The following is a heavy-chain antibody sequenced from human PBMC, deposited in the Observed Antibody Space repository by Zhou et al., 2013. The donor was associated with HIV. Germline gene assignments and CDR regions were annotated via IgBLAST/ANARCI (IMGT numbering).Heavy chain of an antibody. Sequence: QVQLVQSGAEVFQKPGASVKVSCKASGYTFTSYYLHWVRQAPGQGLEWMGIINPFGGSTSYAQKFQGRVTMTRDTSTSTVYMELSSLRFEDTAVYYCARGRGHRSGYYDGWGQGTMVTVSS. CDR1: GYTFTSYY. D-gene: IGHD3-16*01. CDR2: INPFGGST. CDR3: ARGRGHRSGYYDG. V-gene: IGHV1-46*01. J-gene: IGHJ3*01.